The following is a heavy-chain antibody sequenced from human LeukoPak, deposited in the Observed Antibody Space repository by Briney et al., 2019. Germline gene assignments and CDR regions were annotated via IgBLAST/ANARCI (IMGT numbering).Heavy chain of an antibody. V-gene: IGHV4-34*01. CDR2: INHSGST. J-gene: IGHJ4*02. Sequence: PSETLSLTCAVYGGSFSGYYWSRIRQPPGKGLEWIGEINHSGSTNYNPSLKSRVTISVDTSKNQFSLKLSSVTAADTAVYYCVGARIGSVPDYWGQGTLVTVSS. CDR3: VGARIGSVPDY. D-gene: IGHD3-16*01. CDR1: GGSFSGYY.